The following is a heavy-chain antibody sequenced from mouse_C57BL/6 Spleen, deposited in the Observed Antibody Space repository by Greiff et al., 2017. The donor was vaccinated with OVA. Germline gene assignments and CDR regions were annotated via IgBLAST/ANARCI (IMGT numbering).Heavy chain of an antibody. CDR3: ARRGYYGSTFAY. J-gene: IGHJ3*01. CDR1: GYAFSSYW. CDR2: IYPGDGDT. Sequence: QVQLQQSGAELVKPGASVKISCKASGYAFSSYWMNWVKQRPGKGLEWIGQIYPGDGDTNYNGKFKGKATLTADKSSSTAYMQLSSLTSEDSAVYFCARRGYYGSTFAYWGQGTLVTVSA. D-gene: IGHD1-1*01. V-gene: IGHV1-80*01.